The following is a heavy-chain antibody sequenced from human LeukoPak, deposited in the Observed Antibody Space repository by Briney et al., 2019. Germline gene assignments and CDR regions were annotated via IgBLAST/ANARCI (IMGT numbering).Heavy chain of an antibody. J-gene: IGHJ4*02. V-gene: IGHV4-61*01. CDR2: VYYTGST. CDR3: ASTYFYESSGFDY. D-gene: IGHD3-22*01. CDR1: GDSVSGISFY. Sequence: SETLSLTCTVSGDSVSGISFYWSWIRQPPGKGLEWIGYVYYTGSTNYNPSLKSRVTISVDTSKNQFSLRLSSVTAADTAVYYCASTYFYESSGFDYWGQGTLVTVSS.